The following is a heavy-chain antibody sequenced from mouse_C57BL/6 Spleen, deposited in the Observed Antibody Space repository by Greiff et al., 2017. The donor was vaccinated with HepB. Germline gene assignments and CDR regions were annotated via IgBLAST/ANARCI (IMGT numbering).Heavy chain of an antibody. D-gene: IGHD2-5*01. CDR3: TRGDSNYRYWYFDV. CDR2: IDPETGGT. V-gene: IGHV1-15*01. Sequence: QVQLQQSGAELVRPGASVTLSCKASGYTFTDYEMHWVKQTPVHGLEWIGAIDPETGGTAYNQKFKGKAILTADKSSSTAYMELRSLTSEDSAVYYCTRGDSNYRYWYFDVWGTGTTVTVSS. J-gene: IGHJ1*03. CDR1: GYTFTDYE.